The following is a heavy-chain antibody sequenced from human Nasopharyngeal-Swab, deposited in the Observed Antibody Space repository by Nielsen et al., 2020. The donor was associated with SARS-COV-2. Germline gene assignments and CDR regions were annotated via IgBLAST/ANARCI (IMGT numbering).Heavy chain of an antibody. J-gene: IGHJ4*02. V-gene: IGHV3-53*01. CDR2: IYNGGTT. Sequence: GESLKISCVASGFTVGSSLMNWVRQAPGKGLEWVSIIYNGGTTYYADSVKGRFTISRDNSRNTVYLQMNSLRVEDTAVYYCVKHQGSSSDQWGQGTLVTASS. CDR3: VKHQGSSSDQ. CDR1: GFTVGSSL.